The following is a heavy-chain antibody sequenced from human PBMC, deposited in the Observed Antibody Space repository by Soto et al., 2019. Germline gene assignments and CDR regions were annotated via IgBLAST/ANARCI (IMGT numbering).Heavy chain of an antibody. Sequence: QVQLVQSGAEVTKPGSSVKVSCKASGGTFSSYTISWVRQAPGQGLEWMGRIIPILGIANYAQKFQGRVTITADKSTSTAYMELSSLRSEDTAVYYCARGDGIAVAVLQHWGQGTLVTVSS. J-gene: IGHJ1*01. D-gene: IGHD6-19*01. CDR1: GGTFSSYT. V-gene: IGHV1-69*02. CDR3: ARGDGIAVAVLQH. CDR2: IIPILGIA.